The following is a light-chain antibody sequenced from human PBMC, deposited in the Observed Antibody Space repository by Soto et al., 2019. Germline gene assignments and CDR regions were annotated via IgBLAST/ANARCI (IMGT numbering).Light chain of an antibody. V-gene: IGKV1-12*01. J-gene: IGKJ1*01. CDR1: HDIGTW. CDR3: QQTNSFPRT. CDR2: AAS. Sequence: DIQMTQSPSSVSASVGDSVTITCRASHDIGTWLAWYQQKPGKAPSLLIYAASSLQSGVPSRFSGSGSGTDFTLTINSLQPEDIATYYCQQTNSFPRTFGQGTKVEVK.